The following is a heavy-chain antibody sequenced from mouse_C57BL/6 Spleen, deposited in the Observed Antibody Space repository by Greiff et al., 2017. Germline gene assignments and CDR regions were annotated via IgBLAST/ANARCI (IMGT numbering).Heavy chain of an antibody. CDR1: GFTFSSYG. CDR3: ARWYGSRNHFDV. V-gene: IGHV5-6*01. Sequence: EVQVVESGGDLVKPGGSLKLSCAASGFTFSSYGMSWVRQTPDKRLEWVATISSGGSYTYYPDSVKGRFTISRDNAKNTLYLEMGSLKSEDTAMYYCARWYGSRNHFDVWGTGTTVTVSS. D-gene: IGHD1-1*01. J-gene: IGHJ1*03. CDR2: ISSGGSYT.